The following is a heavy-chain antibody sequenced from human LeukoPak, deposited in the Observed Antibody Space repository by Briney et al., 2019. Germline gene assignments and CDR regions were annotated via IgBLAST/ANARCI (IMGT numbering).Heavy chain of an antibody. CDR1: GFTFSSYG. CDR3: AKDPDDSSGFYPSFDY. V-gene: IGHV3-48*01. J-gene: IGHJ4*02. D-gene: IGHD3-22*01. CDR2: ISTRSSTI. Sequence: GSLRLSCAASGFTFSSYGMNWVRQAPGKGLEWISYISTRSSTIFYADSVKGRFTISRDNSKNTLYLQMNSLRAEDTAVYYCAKDPDDSSGFYPSFDYWGQGTLVTVSS.